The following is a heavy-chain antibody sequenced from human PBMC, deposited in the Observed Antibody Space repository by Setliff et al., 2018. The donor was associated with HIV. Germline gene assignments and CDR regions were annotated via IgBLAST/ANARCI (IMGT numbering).Heavy chain of an antibody. Sequence: ASVKVSCKASGYTFTSYAVNWVRQAPGQGLEWVGWIHTNTGDPTYAQGFTGRFVFSFDTSVSTAYLQISGLKAEDTAVYYCARLGGICSGGSCTALAYTMDVWGQGTTVT. CDR3: ARLGGICSGGSCTALAYTMDV. D-gene: IGHD2-15*01. J-gene: IGHJ6*02. V-gene: IGHV7-4-1*02. CDR1: GYTFTSYA. CDR2: IHTNTGDP.